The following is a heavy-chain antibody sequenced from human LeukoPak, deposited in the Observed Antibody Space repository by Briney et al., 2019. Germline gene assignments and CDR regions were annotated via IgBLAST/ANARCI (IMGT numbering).Heavy chain of an antibody. CDR3: ARDLGSGYSFDY. CDR2: ISYDGSNK. CDR1: GFTFSSYG. Sequence: GRSLRLSCAASGFTFSSYGMHWVRQAPGKGLEWVAVISYDGSNKYYADSVKGRFTISRDNSKNTLYLQMNSLRAEDTAVYYCARDLGSGYSFDYWAREPWSPSPQ. J-gene: IGHJ4*02. V-gene: IGHV3-30*03. D-gene: IGHD3-22*01.